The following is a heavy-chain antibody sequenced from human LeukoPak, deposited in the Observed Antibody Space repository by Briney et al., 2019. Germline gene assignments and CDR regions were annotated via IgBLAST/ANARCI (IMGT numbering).Heavy chain of an antibody. CDR3: AGRRGSGYYSFDV. CDR1: GYSFDLYY. J-gene: IGHJ3*01. Sequence: GESLKISCRGSGYSFDLYYIGWVRQMPGKGLEWMGIIYPGDSDTKYNPSFQGQVTMSADKSMNTAYLHWNNLKASDSATYYCAGRRGSGYYSFDVWGQGTIVTVSS. CDR2: IYPGDSDT. V-gene: IGHV5-51*01. D-gene: IGHD3-3*01.